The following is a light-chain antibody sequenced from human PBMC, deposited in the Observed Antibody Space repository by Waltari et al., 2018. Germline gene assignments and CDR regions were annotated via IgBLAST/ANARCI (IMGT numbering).Light chain of an antibody. V-gene: IGKV4-1*01. CDR3: QQYYSNPWT. CDR1: QSVLYSSNNMNY. CDR2: WAF. J-gene: IGKJ1*01. Sequence: DIVMTQSPDSLAVSLGERATINCKSSQSVLYSSNNMNYLAWYQQKSGQPPKLLIYWAFTRESGVPDRFSGGGSGTDFTLTISSLQSEDAAVYYCQQYYSNPWTFGQGTKVQI.